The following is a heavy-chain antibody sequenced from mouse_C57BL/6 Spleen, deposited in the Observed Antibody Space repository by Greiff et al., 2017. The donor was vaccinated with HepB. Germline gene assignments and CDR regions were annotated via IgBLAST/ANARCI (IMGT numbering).Heavy chain of an antibody. CDR2: IDPSDSYT. J-gene: IGHJ4*01. CDR3: ARGGTLYYAMDY. Sequence: QVQLQQPGAELVMPGASVKLSCKASGYTFTSYWMHWVKQRPGQGLEWIGEIDPSDSYTNYNQKFKGKSTLTVDKSSSTAYMQLSSLTSEDSAVYYCARGGTLYYAMDYWGQGTSVTVSS. D-gene: IGHD3-3*01. CDR1: GYTFTSYW. V-gene: IGHV1-69*01.